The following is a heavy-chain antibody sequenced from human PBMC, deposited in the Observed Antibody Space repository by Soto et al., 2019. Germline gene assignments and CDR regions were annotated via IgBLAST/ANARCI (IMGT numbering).Heavy chain of an antibody. D-gene: IGHD6-6*01. J-gene: IGHJ5*02. CDR2: MNPNSGNT. CDR3: ARAMYSSSSYGEWFDP. V-gene: IGHV1-8*01. CDR1: GYTFTSYD. Sequence: ASVKVSCKASGYTFTSYDINWVREATGQGLEWMGWMNPNSGNTGYAQKFQGRVTMTRNTSISTAYMELSSLRSEDTAVYYCARAMYSSSSYGEWFDPWGQGTLVTVSS.